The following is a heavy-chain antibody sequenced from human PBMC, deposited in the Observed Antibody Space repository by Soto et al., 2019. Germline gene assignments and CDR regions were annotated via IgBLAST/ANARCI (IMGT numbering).Heavy chain of an antibody. J-gene: IGHJ6*02. D-gene: IGHD6-19*01. CDR1: GFTFSSYS. Sequence: GGSLRLSCAASGFTFSSYSMNWVRQAPGKGLEWVSSISSSSSYIYYADSVKGRFTISRDNAKNSLYLQMNSLRAEDTAVYCCARGIAVAGTKDYYYYYGMDVWGQGTTVTVSS. V-gene: IGHV3-21*01. CDR3: ARGIAVAGTKDYYYYYGMDV. CDR2: ISSSSSYI.